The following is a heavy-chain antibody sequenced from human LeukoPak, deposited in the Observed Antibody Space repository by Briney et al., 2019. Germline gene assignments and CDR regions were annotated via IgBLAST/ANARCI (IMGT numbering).Heavy chain of an antibody. CDR2: IIPIFDAL. J-gene: IGHJ1*01. D-gene: IGHD6-13*01. CDR1: GYTFTSYG. V-gene: IGHV1-69*13. Sequence: GASVKVSCKASGYTFTSYGISWVRQAPGQGLEWMAGIIPIFDALNYTQKFQDRITMTADESASTAYMELSSLRSEDTAVYYCATPLLERVAMAAGFGSYFHYWGQGTLVTVSS. CDR3: ATPLLERVAMAAGFGSYFHY.